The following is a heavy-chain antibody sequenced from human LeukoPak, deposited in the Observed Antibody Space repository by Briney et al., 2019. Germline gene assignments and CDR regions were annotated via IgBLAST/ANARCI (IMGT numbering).Heavy chain of an antibody. Sequence: GGSLRLSCAASGFTFSSYWMSWVRQAPGKGLEYVSAISSNGGSTYYADSVKGRFTISRDNSKNTLYLQMSSLRAEDTAVYYCVLDYGDYGGFDYWGQGTLVTVSS. CDR3: VLDYGDYGGFDY. D-gene: IGHD4-17*01. CDR2: ISSNGGST. V-gene: IGHV3-64D*06. CDR1: GFTFSSYW. J-gene: IGHJ4*02.